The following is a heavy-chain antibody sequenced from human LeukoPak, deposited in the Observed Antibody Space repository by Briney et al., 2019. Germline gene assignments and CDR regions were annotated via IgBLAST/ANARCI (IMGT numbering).Heavy chain of an antibody. CDR1: GFTFNSYE. V-gene: IGHV3-48*03. D-gene: IGHD3-9*01. CDR3: ARDRRYFDWKDY. CDR2: ISSSGSTI. Sequence: GGSLRLSCAASGFTFNSYEMNWVRQAPGKGLEWVSYISSSGSTIYYADSLKGRFTISRDNAKNSLYLQMNSLRAEDTAVDYCARDRRYFDWKDYWGQGTLVTVSS. J-gene: IGHJ4*02.